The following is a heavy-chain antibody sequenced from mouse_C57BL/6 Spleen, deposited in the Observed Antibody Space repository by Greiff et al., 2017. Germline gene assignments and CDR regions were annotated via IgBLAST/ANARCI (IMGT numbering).Heavy chain of an antibody. CDR1: GYTFTSYW. CDR3: ARGGGSSSMDY. CDR2: IDPSDSYT. Sequence: QVQLKESGAELVMPGASVKLSCKASGYTFTSYWMHWVKQRPGQGLEWIGEIDPSDSYTNYNQKFKGKSTLTVDKSSSTAYMQLSSLTSEDSAVYYCARGGGSSSMDYWGQGTSVTVSS. V-gene: IGHV1-69*01. D-gene: IGHD1-1*01. J-gene: IGHJ4*01.